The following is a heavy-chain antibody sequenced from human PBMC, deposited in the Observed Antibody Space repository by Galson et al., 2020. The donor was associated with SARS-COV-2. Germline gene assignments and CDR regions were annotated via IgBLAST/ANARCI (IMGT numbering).Heavy chain of an antibody. Sequence: SQASETLSLTCAVYGGSFSGYYWSWIRQPPGKGLEWIGEINHSGSTNYNPSLKSRVTISVDTSKNQFSLKLSSVTAADTAVYYCARDGGSLGIDYWGQGTLVTVSS. J-gene: IGHJ4*02. CDR1: GGSFSGYY. V-gene: IGHV4-34*01. D-gene: IGHD1-26*01. CDR2: INHSGST. CDR3: ARDGGSLGIDY.